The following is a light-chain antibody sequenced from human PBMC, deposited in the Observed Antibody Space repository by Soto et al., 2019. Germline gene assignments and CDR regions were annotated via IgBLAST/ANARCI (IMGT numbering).Light chain of an antibody. V-gene: IGLV1-40*01. CDR2: DNT. CDR3: QSYDSSLSGWL. Sequence: QSVLTQPPSVSGAPGQRVTISCTGSSSNIGAGFDVHWYQHLPGTAPKPLIYDNTNRPSGVPDRFSGSKSGTSASLAITGLEAEDEADYYCQSYDSSLSGWLFGGGTMLTVL. J-gene: IGLJ2*01. CDR1: SSNIGAGFD.